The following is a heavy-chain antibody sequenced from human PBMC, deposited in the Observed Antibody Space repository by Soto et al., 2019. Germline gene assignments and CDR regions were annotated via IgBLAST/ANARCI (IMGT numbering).Heavy chain of an antibody. CDR1: GFTFSSYW. V-gene: IGHV3-7*01. Sequence: GGSLRLSCAASGFTFSSYWMSWVRQAPGKGLEWVANIKQDGSEKYYVDSVKGRFTISRDNAKNSLYLQMNSLRAEDTDVYYSARDATVLRYFDWSSGPDYYYYGMDVWGQGNKVTVSS. CDR2: IKQDGSEK. J-gene: IGHJ6*02. D-gene: IGHD3-9*01. CDR3: ARDATVLRYFDWSSGPDYYYYGMDV.